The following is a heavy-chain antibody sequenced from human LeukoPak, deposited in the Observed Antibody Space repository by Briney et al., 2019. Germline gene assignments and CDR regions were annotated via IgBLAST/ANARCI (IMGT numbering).Heavy chain of an antibody. J-gene: IGHJ4*02. CDR3: ARATYHFDN. CDR1: GDSVSSNSAS. Sequence: SQTLSLTCAISGDSVSSNSASWNWIRQSPSRGLEWLGRTYSRSKWYNEYAASMKSRTTINSDTAKNQFSLQLNSVTPEETAVYYCARATYHFDNWGQGTLVTVSS. V-gene: IGHV6-1*01. D-gene: IGHD2-2*02. CDR2: TYSRSKWYN.